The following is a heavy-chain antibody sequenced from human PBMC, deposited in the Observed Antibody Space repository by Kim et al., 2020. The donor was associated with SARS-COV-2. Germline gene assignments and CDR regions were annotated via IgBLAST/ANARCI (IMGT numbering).Heavy chain of an antibody. CDR2: T. Sequence: TNFNPSLMSRVTLSVDTSKHPVSLKLSSVTAADTAVYYCARHWMDRNWFDPWGQGTLVTVSS. CDR3: ARHWMDRNWFDP. V-gene: IGHV4-59*08. D-gene: IGHD2-2*03. J-gene: IGHJ5*02.